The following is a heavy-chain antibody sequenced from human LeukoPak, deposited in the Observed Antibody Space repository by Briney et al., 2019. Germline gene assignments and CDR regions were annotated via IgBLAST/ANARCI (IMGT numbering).Heavy chain of an antibody. Sequence: SEALSLTCTVSGDSISDYYCTWIRQPPGKGLGWIGYVYYTGSTNYNPSLKSRVTISVDTSKNQFSLKVRSVTAADTAVYYCARGKDVLLWFGELRPGYFQHWGQGTLVTVSS. CDR2: VYYTGST. CDR1: GDSISDYY. CDR3: ARGKDVLLWFGELRPGYFQH. J-gene: IGHJ1*01. D-gene: IGHD3-10*01. V-gene: IGHV4-59*12.